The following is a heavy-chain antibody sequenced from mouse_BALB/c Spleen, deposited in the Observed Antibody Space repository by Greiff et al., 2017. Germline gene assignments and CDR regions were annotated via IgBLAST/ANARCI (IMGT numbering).Heavy chain of an antibody. CDR1: GFNIKDTY. CDR2: IDPANGNT. D-gene: IGHD2-14*01. V-gene: IGHV14-3*02. Sequence: EVQLQQSGAELVKPGASVKLSCTASGFNIKDTYMHWVKQRPEQGLEWIGRIDPANGNTKYDPKFQGKATITADTSSNTAYLQLSSLTSEDTAVYYCARSGYRYDGYFDYWGQGTTLTVSS. J-gene: IGHJ2*01. CDR3: ARSGYRYDGYFDY.